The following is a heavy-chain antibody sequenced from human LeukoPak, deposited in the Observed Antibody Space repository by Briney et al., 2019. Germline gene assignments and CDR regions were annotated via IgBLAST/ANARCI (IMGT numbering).Heavy chain of an antibody. J-gene: IGHJ4*02. D-gene: IGHD3-22*01. V-gene: IGHV1-3*01. Sequence: GASVKVSCKASGYTFTSYAMHWVRQAPGQRLEWMGWINAGNGNTKYSQKFQGRVTITRDTSASTAYMELSSLRSEDTAVYYCARAPYYYDSSGYSAPSLSYFDYWGQGTLVTVSS. CDR1: GYTFTSYA. CDR2: INAGNGNT. CDR3: ARAPYYYDSSGYSAPSLSYFDY.